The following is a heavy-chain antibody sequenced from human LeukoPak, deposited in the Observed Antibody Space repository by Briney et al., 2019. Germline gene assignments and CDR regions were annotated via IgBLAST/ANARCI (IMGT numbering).Heavy chain of an antibody. CDR2: VNHSGRT. CDR3: AREDSATDFDF. V-gene: IGHV4-34*01. CDR1: GGSFSGYY. D-gene: IGHD2/OR15-2a*01. J-gene: IGHJ4*02. Sequence: SDTLSLTCAVYGGSFSGYYWRWIRQPPGRGLEWIGEVNHSGRTNYNPSLKSRVTISVDTSKNQFSLKLTSVTDADTAVYYCAREDSATDFDFWGQGTLVAVSS.